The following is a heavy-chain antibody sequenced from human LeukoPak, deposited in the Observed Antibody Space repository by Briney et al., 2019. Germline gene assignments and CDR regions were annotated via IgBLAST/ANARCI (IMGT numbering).Heavy chain of an antibody. V-gene: IGHV3-73*01. CDR3: TRQAPNYDILAAFPTAFDP. Sequence: GGSLKLSCAASGFSFSGSAMHWVRQASGKGLEWVGRIRPKRNGYVTAYAASVKGKFTISRDDSKNTTYLQMNNLKTEDTAVYYCTRQAPNYDILAAFPTAFDPWGQGTLVTVSS. CDR1: GFSFSGSA. CDR2: IRPKRNGYVT. D-gene: IGHD3-9*01. J-gene: IGHJ5*02.